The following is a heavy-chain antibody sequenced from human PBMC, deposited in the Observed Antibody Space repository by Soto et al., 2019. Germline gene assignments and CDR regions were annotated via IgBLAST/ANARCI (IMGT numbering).Heavy chain of an antibody. CDR1: GFTFSSYG. D-gene: IGHD2-15*01. CDR3: ATGSFFVGVAATPVYYYYGMDV. V-gene: IGHV3-33*01. CDR2: IWYDGSNK. J-gene: IGHJ6*02. Sequence: GGSLRLSCAASGFTFSSYGMHWVRQAPGKGLEWVAVIWYDGSNKYYADSVKGRFTISRDNSKNTLYLQMNSLRAEDTAVYYWATGSFFVGVAATPVYYYYGMDVWGQGTTVTVSS.